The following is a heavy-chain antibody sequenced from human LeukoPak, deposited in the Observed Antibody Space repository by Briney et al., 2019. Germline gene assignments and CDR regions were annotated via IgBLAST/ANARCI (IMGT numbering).Heavy chain of an antibody. V-gene: IGHV3-48*01. CDR3: ARGRDHAFDI. CDR1: GFTVSSNY. CDR2: SSASSSDV. Sequence: GGSLRLSCAASGFTVSSNYMSWVRQTPGKGLEWLSYSSASSSDVYYADSVKGRFTISRDNAKSSLYLQMNSLTAEDTAIYFCARGRDHAFDIWGQGTRVTVSS. J-gene: IGHJ3*02.